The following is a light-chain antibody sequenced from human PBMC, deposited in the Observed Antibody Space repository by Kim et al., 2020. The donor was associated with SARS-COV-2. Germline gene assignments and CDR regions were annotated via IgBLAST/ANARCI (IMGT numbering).Light chain of an antibody. CDR1: SSDVGAYDY. V-gene: IGLV2-14*03. Sequence: GPSIPIACTGTSSDVGAYDYVSWYQQHPGKAPKLIIYDVSNRPSGVSNRFPGSKSGNTASLTISGLQAEDEADYYCNSYTSSSTRVFGGGTKVTVL. J-gene: IGLJ3*02. CDR2: DVS. CDR3: NSYTSSSTRV.